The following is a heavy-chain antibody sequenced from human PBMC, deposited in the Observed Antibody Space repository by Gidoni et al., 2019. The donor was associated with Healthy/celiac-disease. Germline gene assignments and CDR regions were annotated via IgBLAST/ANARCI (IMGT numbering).Heavy chain of an antibody. CDR3: ARRYNWNSRIFAY. D-gene: IGHD1-7*01. CDR2: INHSGST. V-gene: IGHV4-34*01. Sequence: QVQLQQWGAGLLKPSETLSLTCPVYGWSFSGYYWGWIRQPPGKGLEWIGEINHSGSTNYNPSLKSRVTISVDTSKNQFSLKLSSVTAADTAVYYCARRYNWNSRIFAYWGQGTLVTVSS. CDR1: GWSFSGYY. J-gene: IGHJ4*02.